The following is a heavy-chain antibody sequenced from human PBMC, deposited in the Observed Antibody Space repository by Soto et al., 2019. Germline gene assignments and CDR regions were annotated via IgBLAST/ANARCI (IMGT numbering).Heavy chain of an antibody. J-gene: IGHJ4*02. V-gene: IGHV1-18*01. CDR3: ARVRYYDYVWGSYRSRYYFDY. CDR1: GYTFTSYG. D-gene: IGHD3-16*02. Sequence: ASVKVSCKASGYTFTSYGISWVRQAPGQGLEWMGWISAYNGNTNYAQKLQGRVTMTTDTSTSTAYMELRSLRSDDTAVYYCARVRYYDYVWGSYRSRYYFDYLGQGTLVTVSS. CDR2: ISAYNGNT.